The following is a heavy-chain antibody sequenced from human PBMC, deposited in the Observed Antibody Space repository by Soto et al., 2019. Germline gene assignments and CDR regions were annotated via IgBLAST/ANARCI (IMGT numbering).Heavy chain of an antibody. CDR3: ARGAYSSGPFDY. D-gene: IGHD6-19*01. J-gene: IGHJ4*02. CDR1: GFTFRSFE. Sequence: GVLRLSCAASGFTFRSFEMNWVRQAPGKGLEWVSYISSSATTIYDAESVKGRFTISRDNAKTSLYLQMNSLRAEDTAVYYCARGAYSSGPFDYWGQGTLVTVSS. CDR2: ISSSATTI. V-gene: IGHV3-48*03.